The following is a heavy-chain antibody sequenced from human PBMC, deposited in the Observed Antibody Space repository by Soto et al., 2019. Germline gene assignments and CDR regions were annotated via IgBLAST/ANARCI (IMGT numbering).Heavy chain of an antibody. Sequence: QVQLQESGPGLVKPSETLSLTCDVSGGSIRSYYWTWIRQPPGKGLEWIGYVYYSGSTKYNPSLKSRVIISVGTPKNQFSLQVESVEAADTAVYYGARLYYVSGRPLMDVWGQGTTVIVSS. V-gene: IGHV4-59*01. D-gene: IGHD3-10*01. CDR3: ARLYYVSGRPLMDV. J-gene: IGHJ6*02. CDR2: VYYSGST. CDR1: GGSIRSYY.